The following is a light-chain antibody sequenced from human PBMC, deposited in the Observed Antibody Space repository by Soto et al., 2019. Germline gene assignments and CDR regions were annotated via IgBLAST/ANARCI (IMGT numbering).Light chain of an antibody. CDR1: QSIHTY. CDR3: QQSYDSPHT. V-gene: IGKV1-39*01. CDR2: AAS. Sequence: DIQMTQSPSSLSESVGDRVTITCRASQSIHTYLNWYQQKPGKAPKLLIYAASSLQSGVPSRFSGSGSGTDFTLTVISLQPEDFATYYCQQSYDSPHTFGGGTKVDIK. J-gene: IGKJ4*01.